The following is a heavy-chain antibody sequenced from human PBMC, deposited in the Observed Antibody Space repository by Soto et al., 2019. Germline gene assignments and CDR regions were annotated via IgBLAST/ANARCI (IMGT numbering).Heavy chain of an antibody. V-gene: IGHV3-30*18. CDR1: GFTFNNYA. CDR2: ISYDGSLK. Sequence: LRLSCVASGFTFNNYAMDWVRQAPGKGLEWVAVISYDGSLKKYADSVKGRFTISRDNSKNTLYLEMKSLRGEDTALYYCAKALTISGTTDYCYGMDVWGQGTTVTVSS. J-gene: IGHJ6*02. D-gene: IGHD1-20*01. CDR3: AKALTISGTTDYCYGMDV.